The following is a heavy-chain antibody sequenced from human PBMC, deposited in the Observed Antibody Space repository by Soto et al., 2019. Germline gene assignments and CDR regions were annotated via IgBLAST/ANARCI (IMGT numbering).Heavy chain of an antibody. D-gene: IGHD3-22*01. CDR3: ARESYYYDSSGYYFNWFDP. CDR1: GFTFSSYA. CDR2: ISYDGSNK. J-gene: IGHJ5*02. Sequence: PGGSLRLSCAASGFTFSSYAMHWVRQAPGKGLEWVAVISYDGSNKYYADSVKGRFTISRDNSKSTLYLQMNSLRAEDTAVYYCARESYYYDSSGYYFNWFDPWGQGTLVTVSS. V-gene: IGHV3-30-3*01.